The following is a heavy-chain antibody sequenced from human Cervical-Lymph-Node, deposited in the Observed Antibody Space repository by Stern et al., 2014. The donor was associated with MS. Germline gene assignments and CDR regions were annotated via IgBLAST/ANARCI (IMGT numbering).Heavy chain of an antibody. J-gene: IGHJ4*02. CDR3: ARSEEGRATDY. CDR1: GYTFTSYA. Sequence: VQLVQSGAEVKKPGASVKVSCKASGYTFTSYAIHWVRQAPGQRLEWMGWVRAGKGDTRYSQKFQGRVTITRDTSATTAYMELSSLRSEDTAEYYCARSEEGRATDYWGQGTLVTVSS. CDR2: VRAGKGDT. V-gene: IGHV1-3*01.